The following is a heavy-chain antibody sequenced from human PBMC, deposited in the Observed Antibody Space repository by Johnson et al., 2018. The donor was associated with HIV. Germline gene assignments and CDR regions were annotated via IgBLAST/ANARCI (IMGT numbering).Heavy chain of an antibody. CDR1: GFTFNNFA. CDR3: ARACSDGSCYTTRWAFDI. V-gene: IGHV3-30-3*01. CDR2: ISYDGSNK. D-gene: IGHD2-15*01. J-gene: IGHJ3*02. Sequence: VQLVESGGGVVQSGRSLRLSCAASGFTFNNFAMHWVRQAPGKGLEWVAVISYDGSNKAFADSLKGRFTISRDNSKNTVYLQMNSLRVEDSAVYYCARACSDGSCYTTRWAFDIWGQGTLVTVSS.